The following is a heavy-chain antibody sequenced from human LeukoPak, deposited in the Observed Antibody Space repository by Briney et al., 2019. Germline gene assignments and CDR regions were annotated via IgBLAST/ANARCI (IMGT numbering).Heavy chain of an antibody. D-gene: IGHD3-10*01. CDR2: INTGNGNT. CDR3: ARGEVITMVRGDIGSNWFDP. J-gene: IGHJ5*02. Sequence: ASVKVSCKASGYSFTRYAIYWVRQAPGQRLEWMGWINTGNGNTKYSQKFQGRVTVTRDTSASTAYMELSSLRSEDTAMYFCARGEVITMVRGDIGSNWFDPWGQRTLVIVSS. CDR1: GYSFTRYA. V-gene: IGHV1-3*04.